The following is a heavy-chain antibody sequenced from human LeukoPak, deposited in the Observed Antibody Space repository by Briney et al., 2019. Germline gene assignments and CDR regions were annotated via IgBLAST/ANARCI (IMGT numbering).Heavy chain of an antibody. D-gene: IGHD3-22*01. CDR2: IYYSGST. CDR1: GGSISSYY. V-gene: IGHV4-59*01. J-gene: IGHJ1*01. Sequence: PSETLSLTWTVSGGSISSYYWSWIRQPPGKGLEWIGYIYYSGSTNYNPSLKSRVTISVDTSKNQFSLKLSSVTAADTAVYYCARVGYDSSGYYWYFQHWGQGTLVTVSS. CDR3: ARVGYDSSGYYWYFQH.